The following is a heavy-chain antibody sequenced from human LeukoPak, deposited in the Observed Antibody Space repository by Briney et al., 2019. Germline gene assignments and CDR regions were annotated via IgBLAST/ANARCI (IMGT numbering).Heavy chain of an antibody. D-gene: IGHD5-12*01. Sequence: PGGSLRLSCAASGFTFSNAWMSWVRQAPGKGLGWVGRIKSKTDGGTTDYAAPVKGRFTISRDDSKNTLYLQMNSLKTEDTAVYYCTTEDSGYDYGYWGQGTLVTVSS. CDR3: TTEDSGYDYGY. V-gene: IGHV3-15*01. J-gene: IGHJ4*02. CDR2: IKSKTDGGTT. CDR1: GFTFSNAW.